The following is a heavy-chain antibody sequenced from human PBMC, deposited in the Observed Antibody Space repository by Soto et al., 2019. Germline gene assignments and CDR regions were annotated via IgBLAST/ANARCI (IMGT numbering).Heavy chain of an antibody. Sequence: QVQLVQSGAEVKKPGASVKVSCKASGYTFTSYGIAWVRQAPGQGLEWMGWISAYNGNTKYAQKFQGRVTITTDTSTSTANMELRSLRSDDTAVYYSAREPTLFDYWGQGTLVTVSS. CDR2: ISAYNGNT. CDR3: AREPTLFDY. V-gene: IGHV1-18*01. CDR1: GYTFTSYG. J-gene: IGHJ4*02.